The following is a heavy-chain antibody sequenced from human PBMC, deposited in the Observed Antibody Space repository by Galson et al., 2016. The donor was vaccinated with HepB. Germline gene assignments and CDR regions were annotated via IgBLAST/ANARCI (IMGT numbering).Heavy chain of an antibody. CDR3: ATPRGYSYGYWDDTTTDY. CDR1: GFTVNNNQ. D-gene: IGHD5-18*01. CDR2: ISGSGGST. Sequence: SLRLSCAASGFTVNNNQMAWVRQAPGKGLEWVSAISGSGGSTYYADSVKGRFTISRDTSKNTLYLQMNSLRAEDTAVYYCATPRGYSYGYWDDTTTDYWGQGTLVTVSS. V-gene: IGHV3-23*01. J-gene: IGHJ4*02.